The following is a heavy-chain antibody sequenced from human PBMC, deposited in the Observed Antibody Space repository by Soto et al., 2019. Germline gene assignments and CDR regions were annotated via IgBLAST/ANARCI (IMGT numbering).Heavy chain of an antibody. CDR1: GGSFSGYY. CDR2: INHSGST. CDR3: ARGRLVRGQGYYYGMDV. V-gene: IGHV4-34*01. J-gene: IGHJ6*02. Sequence: QVQLQQWGAGLLKPSETLSLTCAVYGGSFSGYYWSWIRQPPGKGLEWIGEINHSGSTNYNPSLKRRVTISVDTSKDQFSLKLSSVTAADAAVYYCARGRLVRGQGYYYGMDVWGQGTTVTVSS. D-gene: IGHD3-10*01.